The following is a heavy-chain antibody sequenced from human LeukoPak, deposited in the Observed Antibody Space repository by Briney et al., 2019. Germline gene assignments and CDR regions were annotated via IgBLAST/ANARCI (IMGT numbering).Heavy chain of an antibody. CDR1: GFTLSNYA. CDR3: AKYLMAKGPPYALDV. V-gene: IGHV3-23*01. Sequence: PGGSLRLSCTPSGFTLSNYAMNWVRQAPGKGLEWVSGIGSSGGDTYYADSVKGRFTISRDNSKNMLYLQMSSLRADDTALYYCAKYLMAKGPPYALDVWGQGTTVTVSS. J-gene: IGHJ6*02. CDR2: IGSSGGDT. D-gene: IGHD2-8*01.